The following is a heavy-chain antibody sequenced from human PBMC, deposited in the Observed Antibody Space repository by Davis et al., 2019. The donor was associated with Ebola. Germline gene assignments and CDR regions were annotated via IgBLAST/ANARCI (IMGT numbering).Heavy chain of an antibody. V-gene: IGHV3-33*06. J-gene: IGHJ6*02. CDR1: GFTFSSYG. Sequence: GGSLRLSCAASGFTFSSYGMHWVRQAPGKGLEWVAVIWYDGSNKYYEDSVKGRFTISRDNSKNTLYLQMNSLRAEDPAVYYCAKGGDIVVVPAAISLGDYYYYGMDVWGQGTTVTVSS. D-gene: IGHD2-2*01. CDR3: AKGGDIVVVPAAISLGDYYYYGMDV. CDR2: IWYDGSNK.